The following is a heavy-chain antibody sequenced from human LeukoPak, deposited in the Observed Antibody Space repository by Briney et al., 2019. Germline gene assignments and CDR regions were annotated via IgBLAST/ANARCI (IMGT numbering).Heavy chain of an antibody. CDR2: ISGSGGST. J-gene: IGHJ3*02. CDR1: GFTFSSYA. V-gene: IGHV3-23*01. CDR3: ARGAYRPYGFDI. Sequence: QPGGSLRLSCAASGFTFSSYAMSWVRQAPGKGLEWVSAISGSGGSTYYADSVKGRFTISIDNSKNTLYLQMNSLRAEDTALYYCARGAYRPYGFDIWGQGTLVTVSP. D-gene: IGHD2-21*01.